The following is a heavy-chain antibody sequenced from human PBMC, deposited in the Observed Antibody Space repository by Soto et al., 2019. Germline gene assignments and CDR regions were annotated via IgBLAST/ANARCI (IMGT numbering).Heavy chain of an antibody. J-gene: IGHJ4*02. CDR1: GFTFDDYA. V-gene: IGHV3-9*01. CDR3: AKDKWELSYYFDH. Sequence: EVQLVESGGGLVQPGRSLRLSCAASGFTFDDYAMHWVRQAPGKGLEWVSGISWNSGRMGYADSVKGRFTISRDNAKNSLYLQMNSLRAEDTPLYYCAKDKWELSYYFDHWGQGTLVTVSS. D-gene: IGHD1-26*01. CDR2: ISWNSGRM.